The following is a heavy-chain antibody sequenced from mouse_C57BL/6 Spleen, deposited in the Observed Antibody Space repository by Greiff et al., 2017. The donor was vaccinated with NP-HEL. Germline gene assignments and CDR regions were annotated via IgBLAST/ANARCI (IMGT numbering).Heavy chain of an antibody. CDR2: ISDGGSYT. CDR1: GFTFSSYA. Sequence: VQGVESGGGLVQPGGSLKLSCAASGFTFSSYAMSWVRQTPEKRLEWVATISDGGSYTYYPDNVKGRFTISRDNAKNNLYLQMSHLKSEDTAMYYCAREHGSSPYFDYWGQGTTLTVSS. V-gene: IGHV5-4*01. CDR3: AREHGSSPYFDY. J-gene: IGHJ2*01. D-gene: IGHD1-1*01.